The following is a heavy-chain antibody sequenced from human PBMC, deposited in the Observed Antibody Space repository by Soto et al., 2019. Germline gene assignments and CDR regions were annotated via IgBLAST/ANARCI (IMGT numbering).Heavy chain of an antibody. CDR3: ARGPGSSDWRFSYYYMDV. V-gene: IGHV1-8*01. Sequence: QVQLVQSGAEMKKPGASVKVSCTFTSYDINWVRQAPGQGLEWMAWMNPNSGDTRYAQKLQGRVTMTRNTSSFTAYMELSSLRSEDTAVYYCARGPGSSDWRFSYYYMDVWGQGTTVTVSS. CDR2: MNPNSGDT. D-gene: IGHD6-19*01. CDR1: FTSYD. J-gene: IGHJ6*02.